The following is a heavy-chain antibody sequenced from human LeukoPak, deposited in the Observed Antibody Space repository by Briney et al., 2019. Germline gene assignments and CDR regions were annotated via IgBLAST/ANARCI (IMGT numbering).Heavy chain of an antibody. Sequence: GGSLRLSCAASGFTFSSYEMHWVRQAPGKGLEWVSYISSSDSTIYYADSVKGRFTISRDNSKNTLYLQMNSLRAEDTAVYYCAKDAYITMVRGVIPWFDPWGQGTLVTVSS. D-gene: IGHD3-10*01. CDR1: GFTFSSYE. V-gene: IGHV3-48*03. CDR3: AKDAYITMVRGVIPWFDP. CDR2: ISSSDSTI. J-gene: IGHJ5*02.